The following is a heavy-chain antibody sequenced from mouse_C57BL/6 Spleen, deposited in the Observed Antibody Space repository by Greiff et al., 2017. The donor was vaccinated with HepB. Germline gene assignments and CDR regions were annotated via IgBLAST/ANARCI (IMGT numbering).Heavy chain of an antibody. Sequence: VQLQQSGPELVKPGASVKMSCKASGYTFTDYNMHWVKQSHGKSLEWIGYINPNNGGTSYNQKFKGKATLTVNKSSSTAYMELRSLTSEDSAVYYCAREGIWLRLDYFDYWGQGTTLTVSS. V-gene: IGHV1-22*01. J-gene: IGHJ2*01. CDR2: INPNNGGT. D-gene: IGHD2-2*01. CDR3: AREGIWLRLDYFDY. CDR1: GYTFTDYN.